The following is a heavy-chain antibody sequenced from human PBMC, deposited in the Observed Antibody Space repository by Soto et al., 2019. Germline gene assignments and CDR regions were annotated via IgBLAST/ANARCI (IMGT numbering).Heavy chain of an antibody. V-gene: IGHV4-39*01. D-gene: IGHD5-12*01. CDR1: GGSISSSSYY. CDR3: ARQRDGYNSFDY. J-gene: IGHJ4*02. CDR2: IYYSGST. Sequence: KPSETLSLTCTVSGGSISSSSYYWGWIRQPPGKGLEWIGSIYYSGSTYYNPSLKSRVTISVDTSKNQFSLKLSSVTAADTAVYYCARQRDGYNSFDYWGQGTLVTVSS.